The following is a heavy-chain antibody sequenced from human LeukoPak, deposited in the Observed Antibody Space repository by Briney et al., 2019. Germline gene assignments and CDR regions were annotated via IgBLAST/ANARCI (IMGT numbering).Heavy chain of an antibody. CDR3: ARDRGTRFYYDSSGYYSPLDY. J-gene: IGHJ4*02. CDR2: ISAYNGNT. V-gene: IGHV1-18*01. Sequence: ASVKVSCKASGYTFTSYGISWVRQAPGQGLEWMGWISAYNGNTNYAQKLQGRVTMTTDTSTSTAYMELRSLRSDDTAVYYCARDRGTRFYYDSSGYYSPLDYWGQGTLVTVSS. D-gene: IGHD3-22*01. CDR1: GYTFTSYG.